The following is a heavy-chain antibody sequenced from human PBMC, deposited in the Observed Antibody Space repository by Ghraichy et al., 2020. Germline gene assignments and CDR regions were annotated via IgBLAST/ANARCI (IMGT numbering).Heavy chain of an antibody. CDR1: GFSFGRHW. D-gene: IGHD2-21*01. V-gene: IGHV3-74*03. CDR2: LSDDGGIR. CDR3: VRELENCGGDCLGY. J-gene: IGHJ1*01. Sequence: GESLNISCAGSGFSFGRHWMHWVRQAPGKGLEWVSRLSDDGGIRSYADSVKGRFTISRDNARKTLYLQMNSLRGEDTAVYYCVRELENCGGDCLGYWGQGTLVTVAS.